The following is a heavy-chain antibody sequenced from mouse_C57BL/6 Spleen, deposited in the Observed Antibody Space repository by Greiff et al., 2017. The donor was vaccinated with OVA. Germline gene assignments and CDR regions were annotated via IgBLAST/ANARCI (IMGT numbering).Heavy chain of an antibody. CDR3: ARGDYPYAMDY. CDR2: ISYDGSN. Sequence: EVQLQQSGPGLVKPSQSLSLTCSVTGYSITSGYYWNWIRQFPGNKLEWMGYISYDGSNNYNPSLKNRISITRDTSKNQFFLKLNSVTTEDTATYYCARGDYPYAMDYWGQGTSVTVSS. J-gene: IGHJ4*01. V-gene: IGHV3-6*01. CDR1: GYSITSGYY. D-gene: IGHD2-4*01.